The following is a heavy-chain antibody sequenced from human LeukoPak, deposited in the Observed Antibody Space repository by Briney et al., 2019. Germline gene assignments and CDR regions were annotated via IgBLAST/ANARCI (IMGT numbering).Heavy chain of an antibody. CDR2: IIGSSSTI. V-gene: IGHV3-48*01. Sequence: GGSLRLSCEASGFSFSLYAMNWVRQAPWKGLEWVSHIIGSSSTIYYADSVKGRFTISRDNAKNSLYLQMNSLRAEDSAVYYCARDGGGYTYGNYYMDVWGKGTTVTVSS. CDR1: GFSFSLYA. CDR3: ARDGGGYTYGNYYMDV. D-gene: IGHD5-18*01. J-gene: IGHJ6*03.